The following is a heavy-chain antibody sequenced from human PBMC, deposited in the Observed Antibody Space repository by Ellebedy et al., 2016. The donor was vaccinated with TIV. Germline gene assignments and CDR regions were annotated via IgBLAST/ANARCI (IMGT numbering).Heavy chain of an antibody. D-gene: IGHD6-13*01. CDR3: ARASAGPYDAFDI. CDR1: GYTFTSYG. V-gene: IGHV1-18*01. Sequence: AASVKVSCKASGYTFTSYGISWVRQAPGQGLEWMGWISAYNGNTNYAQKLQGRVTMTTDTSTSTAYMELRSLRSGDTAVYYCARASAGPYDAFDIWGQGTMVTVSS. J-gene: IGHJ3*02. CDR2: ISAYNGNT.